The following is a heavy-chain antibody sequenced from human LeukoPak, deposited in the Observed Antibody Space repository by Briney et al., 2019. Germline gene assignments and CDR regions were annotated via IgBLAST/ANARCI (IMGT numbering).Heavy chain of an antibody. CDR3: ARDGNYFDTTPNWFDT. CDR2: FDPEDGET. D-gene: IGHD3-22*01. J-gene: IGHJ5*02. CDR1: GYTLTELS. V-gene: IGHV1-24*01. Sequence: ASVKVSCKVSGYTLTELSMHWVRQAPGKGLEWMGGFDPEDGETIYAQKFQGRVTMTEDTSTDTAYMELSSLRADDTAVYYCARDGNYFDTTPNWFDTWGQGTLVTVSS.